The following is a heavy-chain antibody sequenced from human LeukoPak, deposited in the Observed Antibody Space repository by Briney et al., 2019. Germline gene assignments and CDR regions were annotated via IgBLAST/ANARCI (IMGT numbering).Heavy chain of an antibody. CDR3: ARGGYSGYDYFNY. CDR1: GGCISSYY. V-gene: IGHV4-59*01. D-gene: IGHD5-12*01. J-gene: IGHJ4*02. CDR2: IYYSGST. Sequence: PSETLSLTCTVSGGCISSYYWSWIRQPPGKGLEWIGYIYYSGSTNYNPSLKSRVTISVDTSKNQFSLKLTSVTAADTAVYYCARGGYSGYDYFNYWGQGTLVTVSS.